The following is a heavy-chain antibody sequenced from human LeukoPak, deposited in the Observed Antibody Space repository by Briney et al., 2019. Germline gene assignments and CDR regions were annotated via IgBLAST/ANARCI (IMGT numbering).Heavy chain of an antibody. CDR1: GATVNSYH. D-gene: IGHD1-1*01. J-gene: IGHJ4*03. CDR2: ISYNGTT. CDR3: ARGPTISETGYFDF. V-gene: IGHV4-59*02. Sequence: SETLSLTCTVSGATVNSYHWTWIRQPPGKGLEWIGFISYNGTTNYNPSLKSRVTISVDTSKNQFSLKVRSLTAADTAVYYCARGPTISETGYFDFWGQGTLVTVSS.